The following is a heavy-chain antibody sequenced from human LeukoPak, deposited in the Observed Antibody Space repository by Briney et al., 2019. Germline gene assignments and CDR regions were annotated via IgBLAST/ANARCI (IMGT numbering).Heavy chain of an antibody. J-gene: IGHJ4*02. CDR2: MNPNSGNT. CDR1: GYTFTSYD. CDR3: ARAPRVGFPRYVWGSYRYETSVDY. Sequence: GASVKVSCKASGYTFTSYDINWVRQATGQGLEWMGWMNPNSGNTGYAQKFQGRVTMTRNTSISTAYMELSSLRSEDTAVYYCARAPRVGFPRYVWGSYRYETSVDYWGQGTLVTVSS. D-gene: IGHD3-16*02. V-gene: IGHV1-8*02.